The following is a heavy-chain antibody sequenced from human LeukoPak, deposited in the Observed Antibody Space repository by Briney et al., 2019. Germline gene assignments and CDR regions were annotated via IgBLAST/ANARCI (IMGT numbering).Heavy chain of an antibody. CDR1: GPSISSGGSS. V-gene: IGHV4-30-2*01. CDR2: IFHSGST. D-gene: IGHD3-22*01. CDR3: ARTAGSGYYPIDY. Sequence: SETLFLTCAVSGPSISSGGSSWHWLRQPPGKGLEWIAHIFHSGSTYYNPSVKSRFTISVDRSKNQFSLKLSAVSAADTVVYYCARTAGSGYYPIDYWGQGTLVTVSS. J-gene: IGHJ4*02.